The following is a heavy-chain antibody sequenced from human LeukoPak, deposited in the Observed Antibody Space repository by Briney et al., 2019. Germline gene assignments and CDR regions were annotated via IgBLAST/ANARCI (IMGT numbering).Heavy chain of an antibody. D-gene: IGHD5-18*01. CDR2: IIPIFGTA. V-gene: IGHV1-69*13. Sequence: GASVKVSCKASGGTFSSYAISWVRQAPGQGLEWMGGIIPIFGTANYAQKFQGRVTITADESTSTAYMELSSLRAEDTAVYYCARDGYSYGYRYNGMDVWGQGTTVTVSS. CDR1: GGTFSSYA. CDR3: ARDGYSYGYRYNGMDV. J-gene: IGHJ6*02.